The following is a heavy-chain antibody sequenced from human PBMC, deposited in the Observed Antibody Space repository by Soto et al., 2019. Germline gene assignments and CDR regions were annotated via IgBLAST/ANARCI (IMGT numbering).Heavy chain of an antibody. D-gene: IGHD3-16*01. V-gene: IGHV4-39*01. Sequence: EPLSLTXTVAGDSIKSSSYFWAWIRQPPGKGLEWIASIYYTGSTYYNPSLESRVTISVHTSKNQFSLKLTSVTAADTALYYCARQLKIIRWGGYFDYWGQATLVTVSS. J-gene: IGHJ4*02. CDR2: IYYTGST. CDR3: ARQLKIIRWGGYFDY. CDR1: GDSIKSSSYF.